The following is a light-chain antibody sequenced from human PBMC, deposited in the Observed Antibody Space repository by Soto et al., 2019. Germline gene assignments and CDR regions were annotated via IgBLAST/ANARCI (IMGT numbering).Light chain of an antibody. V-gene: IGLV2-23*01. J-gene: IGLJ1*01. CDR1: SSDVGTYNL. Sequence: QSALTQPASVSGSPGQSITISCTGTSSDVGTYNLVSWYQQHPGKAPKLMIYGGSKRPSGVSHRFSGSTSGYTASLTISGLQAEDEADFYSCAYAGSSVYVFGTGTKVTVL. CDR3: CAYAGSSVYV. CDR2: GGS.